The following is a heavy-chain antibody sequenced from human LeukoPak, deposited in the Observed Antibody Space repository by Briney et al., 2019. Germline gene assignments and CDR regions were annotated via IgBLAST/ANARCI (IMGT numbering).Heavy chain of an antibody. CDR2: INQGGSDK. CDR1: GFTFSGHW. V-gene: IGHV3-7*01. J-gene: IGHJ4*02. CDR3: TRDRSRAEDD. D-gene: IGHD1-14*01. Sequence: GGSLRLSCAPSGFTFSGHWMSCVRQAQGKGLEWVANINQGGSDKYYVDSVKGRFTISRDNANNLLYLQMNSLRGEDTAVYYCTRDRSRAEDDWGQGTLVTVSS.